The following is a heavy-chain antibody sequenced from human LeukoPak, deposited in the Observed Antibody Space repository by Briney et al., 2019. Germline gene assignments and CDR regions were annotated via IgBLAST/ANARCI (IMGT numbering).Heavy chain of an antibody. CDR1: GGSFSGYY. CDR2: INHSGTT. D-gene: IGHD3-9*01. Sequence: SETLSLTCSVSGGSFSGYYWTWIRQPPGKGLEWIGEINHSGTTTYHPSFKSRVTISVDTSKNQFSLKLSSVTAADTAVYYCARGIGYYDILTGYRIPRRFDPWGQGTLVTVSS. CDR3: ARGIGYYDILTGYRIPRRFDP. J-gene: IGHJ5*02. V-gene: IGHV4-34*01.